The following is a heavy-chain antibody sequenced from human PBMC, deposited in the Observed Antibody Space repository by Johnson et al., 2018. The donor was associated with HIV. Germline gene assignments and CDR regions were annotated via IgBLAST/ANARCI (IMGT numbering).Heavy chain of an antibody. CDR1: GFTFENYA. CDR3: AKERDTGMAGGAFDM. J-gene: IGHJ3*02. V-gene: IGHV3-9*01. CDR2: ISWNSGSI. D-gene: IGHD5-18*01. Sequence: VQLVESGGVVVQPGGSLRLSCVVSGFTFENYAMHWVRQAPGKGLEWVSGISWNSGSIGYADSVKGRFTISRDNSNNTLYLHMNSLRPDDTGVYYCAKERDTGMAGGAFDMWGQGTMVTVSS.